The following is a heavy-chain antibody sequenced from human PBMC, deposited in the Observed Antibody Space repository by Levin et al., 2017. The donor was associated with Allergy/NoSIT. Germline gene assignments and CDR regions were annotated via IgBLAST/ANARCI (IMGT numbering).Heavy chain of an antibody. CDR2: ISYDGGTT. CDR3: ARVNTGSGWFFPFDI. J-gene: IGHJ3*02. D-gene: IGHD6-19*01. V-gene: IGHV3-30-3*01. CDR1: GFTFRTYA. Sequence: GGSLRLSCVASGFTFRTYAMHWVRQAPDKGLEWVAVISYDGGTTYYADSVKGRFTISRDDSKNTLYLQMNALRLDDTAMYYCARVNTGSGWFFPFDIWGQGTMVILSS.